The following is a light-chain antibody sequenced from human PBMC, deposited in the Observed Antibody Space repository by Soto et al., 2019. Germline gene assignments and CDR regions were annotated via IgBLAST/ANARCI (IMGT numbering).Light chain of an antibody. J-gene: IGKJ1*01. Sequence: DIQMTQSPSTLSASVGDRVTITCRASQSVSNWLAWYQQKPGKSPELLIYDASSLESGVPSRFSGSGSGTEFTLTISGLQPDDFATYFCQQYHSYSWTFGQGTKGEIK. CDR3: QQYHSYSWT. V-gene: IGKV1-5*01. CDR1: QSVSNW. CDR2: DAS.